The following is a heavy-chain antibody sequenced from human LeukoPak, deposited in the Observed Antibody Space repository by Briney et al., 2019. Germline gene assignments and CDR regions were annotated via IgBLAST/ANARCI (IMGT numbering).Heavy chain of an antibody. V-gene: IGHV3-23*01. CDR2: ISGSGDST. J-gene: IGHJ4*02. CDR1: GFTFSSYA. D-gene: IGHD1-1*01. CDR3: ATVRNVNTRDFDY. Sequence: GGSLRLSCAASGFTFSSYAMSWVRQAPGKGLEWVSAISGSGDSTYYADSVKGRFTISRDNSKNTLYLQMNSLRAEDTAVYFCATVRNVNTRDFDYWGQGILVTLSS.